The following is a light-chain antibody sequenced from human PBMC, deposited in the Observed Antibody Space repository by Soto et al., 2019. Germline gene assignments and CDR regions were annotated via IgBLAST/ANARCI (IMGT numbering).Light chain of an antibody. J-gene: IGKJ4*01. CDR1: QSVSSY. CDR2: DAS. CDR3: QQFSSYPLT. V-gene: IGKV3-11*01. Sequence: EIVLTQSPATLSLSPGERATLSCRASQSVSSYLAWYQQKPGQAPRLLIYDASNRATGIPARFSGSGSGTDFTLTISSLELEDFAVYYCQQFSSYPLTFGGGPKVDIK.